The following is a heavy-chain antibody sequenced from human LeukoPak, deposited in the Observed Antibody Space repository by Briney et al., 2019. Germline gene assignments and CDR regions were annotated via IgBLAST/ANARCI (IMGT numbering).Heavy chain of an antibody. CDR1: GGSISSYY. CDR2: IYHSGST. Sequence: SETLSLTCTVSGGSISSYYWSWIRQPAGKGLEWIGRIYHSGSTNYNPSLKSRVTISVDKSKNQFSLKLSSVTAADTAVYYCARGTPGTIQLWQPFDYWGQGTLVTVSS. D-gene: IGHD5-18*01. V-gene: IGHV4-4*07. CDR3: ARGTPGTIQLWQPFDY. J-gene: IGHJ4*02.